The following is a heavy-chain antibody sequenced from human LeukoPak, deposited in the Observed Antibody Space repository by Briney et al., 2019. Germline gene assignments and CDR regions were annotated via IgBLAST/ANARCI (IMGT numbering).Heavy chain of an antibody. CDR2: ISAYNGNT. D-gene: IGHD3-10*01. J-gene: IGHJ6*02. CDR1: GYTFTSYG. CDR3: AREALVWFGESYGMDV. Sequence: ASVKVSCKASGYTFTSYGISWVRQAPGQGLEWMGWISAYNGNTNYAQKLQGRVTMTTDTSTSTAYMELRSLRSDDTAVYYCAREALVWFGESYGMDVWGQGTTVTVS. V-gene: IGHV1-18*01.